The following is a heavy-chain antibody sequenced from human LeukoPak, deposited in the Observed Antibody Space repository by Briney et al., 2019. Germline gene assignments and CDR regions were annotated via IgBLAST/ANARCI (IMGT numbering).Heavy chain of an antibody. CDR3: ARGKGDGDSQRGSYYYGMDV. CDR1: GFTVSSNY. J-gene: IGHJ6*02. D-gene: IGHD4-17*01. CDR2: IYTGGGT. V-gene: IGHV3-66*01. Sequence: PPRSLTLSCAPSGFTVSSNYISWVRPPPGKGMEWVSVIYTGGGTYYANSVTARFTISRTNPKNTPYLQMNSLRGEGTAVYYCARGKGDGDSQRGSYYYGMDVWGQGTGVTVSS.